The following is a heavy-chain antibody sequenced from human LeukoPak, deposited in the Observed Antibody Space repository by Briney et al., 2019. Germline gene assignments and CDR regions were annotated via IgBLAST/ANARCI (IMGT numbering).Heavy chain of an antibody. CDR1: GFTFSSYS. CDR3: ARDLPYGDYQVDAFDI. D-gene: IGHD4-17*01. J-gene: IGHJ3*02. Sequence: GGSLRLSCAASGFTFSSYSMNWVRQAPGKGLEWVSSISSSSSYIYYADSVKGRFTISRDDAKNSLYLQMNSLRAEDTAVYYCARDLPYGDYQVDAFDIWGQGTMVTVSS. V-gene: IGHV3-21*01. CDR2: ISSSSSYI.